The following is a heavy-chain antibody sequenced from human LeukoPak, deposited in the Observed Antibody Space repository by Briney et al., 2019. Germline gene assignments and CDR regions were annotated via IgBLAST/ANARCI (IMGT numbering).Heavy chain of an antibody. CDR3: AREDFRYCSSTSCQGGYFDY. Sequence: GGSLRLSCAASGFTFSSYAMHWVRQAPGKGLEWVAVISYDGSNKYYADSVKGRFTISRDNSKNTLYLQMNSLRAEDTAVYYCAREDFRYCSSTSCQGGYFDYWGQGTLVTVSS. D-gene: IGHD2-2*01. J-gene: IGHJ4*02. CDR1: GFTFSSYA. CDR2: ISYDGSNK. V-gene: IGHV3-30-3*01.